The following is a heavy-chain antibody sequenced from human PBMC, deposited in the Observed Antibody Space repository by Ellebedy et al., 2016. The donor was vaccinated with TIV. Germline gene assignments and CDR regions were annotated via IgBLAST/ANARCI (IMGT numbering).Heavy chain of an antibody. CDR2: ITAGDDSS. V-gene: IGHV3-23*01. J-gene: IGHJ4*02. Sequence: GGSLRLSCAVSGVTLSSYSMSWVRQAPGKGLEWVSTITAGDDSSYYTDSVKGRFTISRDNSKNTLYLQMNSLRTEDTAVYFCAKFYVHCGDCGSDYWGQGTLDTVSS. D-gene: IGHD2-21*02. CDR1: GVTLSSYS. CDR3: AKFYVHCGDCGSDY.